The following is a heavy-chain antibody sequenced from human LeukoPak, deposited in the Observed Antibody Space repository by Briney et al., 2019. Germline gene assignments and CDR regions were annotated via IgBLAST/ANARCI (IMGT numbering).Heavy chain of an antibody. Sequence: AGGSLRLSCAASGFTFSSYSMNWVRQAPGKGLEWVSCISSSSSYIYYADSVKGRFTISRDNAKNSLYLNMNSLRAEDTAAYYCARVGVFSSSWLLYWGQGTLVTVSS. D-gene: IGHD6-13*01. CDR3: ARVGVFSSSWLLY. CDR2: ISSSSSYI. V-gene: IGHV3-21*01. J-gene: IGHJ4*02. CDR1: GFTFSSYS.